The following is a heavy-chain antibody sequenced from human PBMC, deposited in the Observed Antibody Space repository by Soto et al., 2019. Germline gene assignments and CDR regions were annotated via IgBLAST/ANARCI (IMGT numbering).Heavy chain of an antibody. CDR3: ARGHSTDCSNGVCSFFYNHEMDV. Sequence: ASVKVSCKASGYSFTDYHIHWVRQVPGQGLEWLGRINPKSGGTSTAQKFQGWVTMTRDRSISTVYMELTRLRSDDTAVYFCARGHSTDCSNGVCSFFYNHEMDVWGQGTTVTVSS. V-gene: IGHV1-2*04. D-gene: IGHD2-8*01. CDR1: GYSFTDYH. CDR2: INPKSGGT. J-gene: IGHJ6*02.